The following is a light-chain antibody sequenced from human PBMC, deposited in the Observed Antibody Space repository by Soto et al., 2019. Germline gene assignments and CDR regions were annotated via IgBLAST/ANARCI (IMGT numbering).Light chain of an antibody. J-gene: IGLJ3*02. CDR2: EFS. V-gene: IGLV2-14*01. Sequence: QSVLTQPASVSGSPGQSITISCTGTSSDVGGYNYVSWYQQHPGKAPKLMIYEFSNRPSGVSNRFSGSKSGNTASLTISGLQAEDEADYYCSSYTSTPRVFGGGTKLTVL. CDR1: SSDVGGYNY. CDR3: SSYTSTPRV.